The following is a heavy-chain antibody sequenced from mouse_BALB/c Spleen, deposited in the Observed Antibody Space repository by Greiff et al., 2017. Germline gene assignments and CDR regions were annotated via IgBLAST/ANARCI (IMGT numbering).Heavy chain of an antibody. D-gene: IGHD1-2*01. J-gene: IGHJ3*01. CDR2: ISSGGST. V-gene: IGHV5-6-5*01. Sequence: EVQVVESGGGLVKPGGSLKLSCAASGFTFSSYAMSWVRQTPEKRLEWVASISSGGSTYYPDSVKGRFTISRDNARNILYLQMSSLRSEDTAMYYCARGSFTTAAFAYWGQGTLVTVSA. CDR1: GFTFSSYA. CDR3: ARGSFTTAAFAY.